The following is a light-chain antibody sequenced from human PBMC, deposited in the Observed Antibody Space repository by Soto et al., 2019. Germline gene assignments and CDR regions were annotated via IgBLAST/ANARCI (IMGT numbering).Light chain of an antibody. J-gene: IGKJ1*01. V-gene: IGKV1-39*01. CDR3: QQSYNTPLA. Sequence: DIQMTQSPSSLSASVGDRVTITCRASQSISSISSYLNWYQQKPGKAPKLLIYAASSLQSGVPSRFSGSGSGTDFTLTISSLQPEDFATYYCQQSYNTPLAFGQGTKVEIK. CDR1: QSISSISSY. CDR2: AAS.